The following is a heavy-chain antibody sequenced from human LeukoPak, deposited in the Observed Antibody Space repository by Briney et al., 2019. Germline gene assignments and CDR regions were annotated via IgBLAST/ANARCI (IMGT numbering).Heavy chain of an antibody. D-gene: IGHD3-10*01. V-gene: IGHV3-21*03. CDR2: ISSSRSYI. CDR3: ARGAHIPLVRRVIPPHPESDYYYYYGMDG. Sequence: GGGLRVSRAASGFSFSSYIANGVRQAPRRGVEWVSSISSSRSYIYYADSLKGRFTISRDNAKNSLYLQMNRLRDEDTAVYYSARGAHIPLVRRVIPPHPESDYYYYYGMDGWGQGTTVTVSS. J-gene: IGHJ6*02. CDR1: GFSFSSYI.